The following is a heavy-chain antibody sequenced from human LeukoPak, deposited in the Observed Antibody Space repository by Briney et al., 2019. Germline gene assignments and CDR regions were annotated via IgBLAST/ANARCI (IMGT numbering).Heavy chain of an antibody. J-gene: IGHJ4*02. CDR3: ARETHGSFDY. CDR1: GFSFSTYY. V-gene: IGHV3-21*01. Sequence: GGSLRLSCAASGFSFSTYYVNWVRQAPGTGLEWVSCISSSSTYIYYADSVRGRFAISRDNAKNSLYLQMNSLRAEDTAVYYCARETHGSFDYWGQGSLVTVSS. CDR2: ISSSSTYI.